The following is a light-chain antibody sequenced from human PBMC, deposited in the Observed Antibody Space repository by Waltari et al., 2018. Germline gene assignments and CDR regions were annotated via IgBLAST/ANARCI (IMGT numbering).Light chain of an antibody. V-gene: IGLV3-21*02. CDR2: DDS. CDR3: QVWDSSSDHPV. J-gene: IGLJ2*01. CDR1: NIGSKS. Sequence: SYVLTQPPSVSVAPGQTARIICGGNNIGSKSVHWYQQKPGQAPVLVVYDDSDRPSGIPEGFSGSNSGNTATLTISRVEAGDEADYYCQVWDSSSDHPVFGGGTKLTVL.